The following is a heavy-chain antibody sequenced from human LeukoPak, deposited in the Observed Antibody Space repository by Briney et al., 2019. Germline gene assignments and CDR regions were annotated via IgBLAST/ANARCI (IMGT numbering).Heavy chain of an antibody. J-gene: IGHJ4*02. Sequence: ASVKVSCKASGYTFTNYAMNWVRQAPGQGLEWMGWINTNTGNPTYAQGFIGRFVFSLDASVSTAYLQISSLKTEDTAVYYCARGNYYVDYWGQGTLVTVSS. CDR3: ARGNYYVDY. D-gene: IGHD3-10*01. CDR2: INTNTGNP. CDR1: GYTFTNYA. V-gene: IGHV7-4-1*02.